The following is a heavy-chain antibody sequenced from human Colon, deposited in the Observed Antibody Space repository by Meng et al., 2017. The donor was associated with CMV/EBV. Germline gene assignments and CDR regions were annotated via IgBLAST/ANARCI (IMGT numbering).Heavy chain of an antibody. Sequence: VEVVASWRSLVPPGVSLRLSCAASGFAVSGDYMTWVRQAPGKGLEWVSLIHLNGGTTYTDSVKGRFTISRDSSENAVYLQMNSLTGEDTAVYFCARGGKGFWFFGLWGRGTLVTVSS. V-gene: IGHV3-66*01. CDR3: ARGGKGFWFFGL. J-gene: IGHJ2*01. CDR1: GFAVSGDY. D-gene: IGHD4-23*01. CDR2: IHLNGGT.